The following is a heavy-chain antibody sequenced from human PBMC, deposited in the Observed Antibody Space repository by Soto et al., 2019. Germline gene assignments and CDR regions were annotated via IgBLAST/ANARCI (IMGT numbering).Heavy chain of an antibody. CDR2: IYYSGST. J-gene: IGHJ4*02. D-gene: IGHD6-19*01. V-gene: IGHV4-61*01. CDR3: ARIIIAVAGTFDY. CDR1: GGSVSSGSYY. Sequence: PSETLSLTCTVSGGSVSSGSYYWSWIRQPPGKGLEWIGYIYYSGSTNYNPSLKSRVTISVDTSKNQFPLKLSSVTAADTAVYYCARIIIAVAGTFDYWGQGTLVTVSS.